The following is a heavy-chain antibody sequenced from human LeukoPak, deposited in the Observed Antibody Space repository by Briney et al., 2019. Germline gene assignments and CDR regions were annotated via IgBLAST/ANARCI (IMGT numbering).Heavy chain of an antibody. D-gene: IGHD3-10*01. V-gene: IGHV1-2*06. CDR3: ARDLTYFGSGSYYFDY. J-gene: IGHJ4*02. CDR1: GYTFTDFF. Sequence: ASVKVSCKASGYTFTDFFVHWVRQAPGHGLEWMGRINPYSGGTDYAQNFQGRVTLTRDTSISTAYMELSRLTSDDTAVYYCARDLTYFGSGSYYFDYWGQGALVTVSS. CDR2: INPYSGGT.